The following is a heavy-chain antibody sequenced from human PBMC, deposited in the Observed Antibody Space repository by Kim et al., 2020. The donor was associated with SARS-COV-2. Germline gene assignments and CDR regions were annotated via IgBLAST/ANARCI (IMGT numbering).Heavy chain of an antibody. CDR1: GGSFSGYY. J-gene: IGHJ6*02. CDR3: ARDTILTGYSPEGMDV. Sequence: SETLSLTCAVYGGSFSGYYWSWIRQPPGKGLEWIGEINHSGSTNYNPSLKSRVTISVDTSKNQFSLKLSSVTAADSAVYYCARDTILTGYSPEGMDVWGQGTKVTVSS. V-gene: IGHV4-34*01. CDR2: INHSGST. D-gene: IGHD3-9*01.